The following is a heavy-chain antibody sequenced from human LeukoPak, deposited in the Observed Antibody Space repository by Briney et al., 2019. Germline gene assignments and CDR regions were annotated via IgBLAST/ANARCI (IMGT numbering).Heavy chain of an antibody. CDR3: ARGRYCSSTSCYKSFLGFDY. V-gene: IGHV4-34*01. Sequence: SETLSLTCAVYGGSFSGYYWSWIRQPPGKGLEWIGEINHSGSTNYNPSLKSRVTISVDTFKNQLSLKLSSVTAADTAVYYCARGRYCSSTSCYKSFLGFDYWGQGTLVTVSS. CDR2: INHSGST. J-gene: IGHJ4*02. D-gene: IGHD2-2*02. CDR1: GGSFSGYY.